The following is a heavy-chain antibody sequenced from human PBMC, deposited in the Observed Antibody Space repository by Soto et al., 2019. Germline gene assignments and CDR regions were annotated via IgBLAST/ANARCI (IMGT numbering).Heavy chain of an antibody. CDR1: GYTFTSYG. D-gene: IGHD1-26*01. V-gene: IGHV1-18*01. J-gene: IGHJ4*02. CDR2: ISAYNGNT. CDR3: ASWDGEQGTFGY. Sequence: QVQLVQSGAEVKKPGASVKVSCKASGYTFTSYGISWVRQAPGQGLEWMGWISAYNGNTNYAQKLQGRVTMTTDTPTSADYLELRSLRSDGTAGYVCASWDGEQGTFGYGGQGTLVAVS.